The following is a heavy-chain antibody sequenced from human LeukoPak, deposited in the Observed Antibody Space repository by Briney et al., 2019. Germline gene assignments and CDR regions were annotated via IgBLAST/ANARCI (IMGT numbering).Heavy chain of an antibody. CDR2: ISAYNGNT. CDR3: ARVVVLQREFDP. Sequence: ASVKVSCKASGYTFTSYGISRVRQAPGQGLEWMGWISAYNGNTNYAQKLQGRVTMTTDTSTSTAYMGLRSLRSDDTAVYYCARVVVLQREFDPWGQGTLVTVSS. CDR1: GYTFTSYG. J-gene: IGHJ5*02. V-gene: IGHV1-18*01. D-gene: IGHD2-2*01.